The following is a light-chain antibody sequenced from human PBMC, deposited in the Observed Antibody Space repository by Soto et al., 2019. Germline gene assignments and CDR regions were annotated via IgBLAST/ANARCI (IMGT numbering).Light chain of an antibody. CDR2: QVT. Sequence: QSALTQPASVSGSPGQSITISRTGTRSDVGRYNYVSWYQQHPGKAPKLLIYQVTYLPSGVSTCFSASKSGSTASLTISGIKAEDEADYYCSSYSTTSSPHVLFGGGTKVTVL. V-gene: IGLV2-14*01. J-gene: IGLJ2*01. CDR3: SSYSTTSSPHVL. CDR1: RSDVGRYNY.